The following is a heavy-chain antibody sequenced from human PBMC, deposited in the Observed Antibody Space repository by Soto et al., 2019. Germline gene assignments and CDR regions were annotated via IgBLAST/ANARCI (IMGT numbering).Heavy chain of an antibody. CDR1: GFTFSSYS. V-gene: IGHV3-48*01. CDR2: ISSSSSTI. J-gene: IGHJ6*03. CDR3: ARDHGSGYYSYYYYMDV. D-gene: IGHD3-3*01. Sequence: EVQLVESGGGWVQPGGSLRLSCAASGFTFSSYSMNWVRQAPGKGLEWVSYISSSSSTIYYADSVKGRFTISRDNAKNSLYLQMNSLRAEDTAVYYGARDHGSGYYSYYYYMDVWGKGTTVTVSS.